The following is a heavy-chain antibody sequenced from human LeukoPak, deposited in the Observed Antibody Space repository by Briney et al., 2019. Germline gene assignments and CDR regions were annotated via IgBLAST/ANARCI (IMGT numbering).Heavy chain of an antibody. D-gene: IGHD1-26*01. CDR3: AESGSYYKELDTRFDY. CDR1: GFTFDDYA. Sequence: GGSLRLSCAASGFTFDDYAMHWVRQAPAKGLEWVSPISGDGGSTYYADSVKGRFTISRDNSKNSLYLQMNSLRTEDTALYYCAESGSYYKELDTRFDYWGQGTLVSVSS. CDR2: ISGDGGST. V-gene: IGHV3-43*02. J-gene: IGHJ4*02.